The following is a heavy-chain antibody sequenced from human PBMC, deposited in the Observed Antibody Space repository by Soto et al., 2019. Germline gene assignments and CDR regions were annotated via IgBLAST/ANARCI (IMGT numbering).Heavy chain of an antibody. CDR3: ARDRGWTGRVYYYYGMDV. V-gene: IGHV1-69*06. CDR2: IIPIYGTA. Sequence: SVKVSCKASGGTFSSYAISWVRQAPGQGLEWMGGIIPIYGTANYAQKFQGRVTMTADKSTSTAYMELRSLRSDDTAVYYCARDRGWTGRVYYYYGMDVWGQGTTVTVSS. D-gene: IGHD1-1*01. J-gene: IGHJ6*02. CDR1: GGTFSSYA.